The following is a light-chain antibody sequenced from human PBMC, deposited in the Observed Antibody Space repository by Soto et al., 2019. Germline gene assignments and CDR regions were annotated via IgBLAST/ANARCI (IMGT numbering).Light chain of an antibody. J-gene: IGKJ2*01. CDR3: QQYGSSPYT. CDR1: QSVSSSY. CDR2: GAS. Sequence: EIVLTQSPGTLSLSPGERATLSCRASQSVSSSYLAWYQQKPGQAPRLLIYGASSRATGIPDRFSGSGSGTDFTLTISRLEPEDVAAYYWQQYGSSPYTFGQGTKLEIK. V-gene: IGKV3-20*01.